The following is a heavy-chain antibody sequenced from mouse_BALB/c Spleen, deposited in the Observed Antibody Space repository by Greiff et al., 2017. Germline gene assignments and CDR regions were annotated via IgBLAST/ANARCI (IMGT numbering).Heavy chain of an antibody. CDR1: GFTFNTYA. J-gene: IGHJ4*01. D-gene: IGHD2-2*01. CDR3: VRHGEWLRYYAMDY. V-gene: IGHV10-1*02. Sequence: EVMLVESGGGLVQPKGSLKLSCAASGFTFNTYAMNWVRQAPGKGLEWVARIRSKSNNYATYYADSVKDRFTISRDDSQSMLYLQMNNLKTEDTAMYYCVRHGEWLRYYAMDYWGQGTSVTVSS. CDR2: IRSKSNNYAT.